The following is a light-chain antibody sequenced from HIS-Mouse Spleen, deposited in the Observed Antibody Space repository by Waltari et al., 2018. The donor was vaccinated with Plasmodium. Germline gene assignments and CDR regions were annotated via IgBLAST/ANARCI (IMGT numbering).Light chain of an antibody. V-gene: IGLV2-14*01. J-gene: IGLJ3*02. Sequence: QSALTQPASVSGSPGQSITISCTGTSSDVGGYNYVSWYQQHPGKAPKLMIYEVSNRPAGVFNRFAGSKSANTASLAISGLQAEDDADYYCSSYTSSSTRVFGGGTKLTVL. CDR2: EVS. CDR1: SSDVGGYNY. CDR3: SSYTSSSTRV.